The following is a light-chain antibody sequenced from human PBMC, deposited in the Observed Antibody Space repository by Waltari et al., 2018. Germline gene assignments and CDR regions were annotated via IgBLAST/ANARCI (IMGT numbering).Light chain of an antibody. J-gene: IGLJ6*01. Sequence: TVVTQEPSSSVSPGGTVTVTCCLSSGSVSTSHSPSWYQQTPGQAPRMVIYSTNTRPSGVPDRFSGSILGNKAALTITGAQADDESDYYCTLYMGSGISVFGSGTKLTVL. CDR1: SGSVSTSHS. V-gene: IGLV8-61*01. CDR3: TLYMGSGISV. CDR2: STN.